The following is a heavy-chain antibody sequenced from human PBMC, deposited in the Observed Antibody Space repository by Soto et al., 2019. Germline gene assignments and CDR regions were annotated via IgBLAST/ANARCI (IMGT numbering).Heavy chain of an antibody. V-gene: IGHV2-5*02. CDR2: IYWDDDK. D-gene: IGHD3-3*01. CDR1: GFSLTTSGVG. J-gene: IGHJ4*02. Sequence: QITLNESGPTVVSPTETLTLTCRFSGFSLTTSGVGVGWIRQSPGKAPEWLALIYWDDDKRYSASLKSRLTITKDTSKNQVVLTVSDLDPTDTATYYCAHRVLRSVFGLVTTTAIYFDSWGQGPPVAVSS. CDR3: AHRVLRSVFGLVTTTAIYFDS.